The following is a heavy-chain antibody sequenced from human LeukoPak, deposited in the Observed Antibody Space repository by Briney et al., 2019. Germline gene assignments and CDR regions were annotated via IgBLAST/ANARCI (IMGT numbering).Heavy chain of an antibody. CDR3: ARGRHFDSNGYYAAFYFDY. V-gene: IGHV1-2*02. J-gene: IGHJ4*02. CDR1: GYIFRDYY. D-gene: IGHD3-22*01. CDR2: INPDSGGT. Sequence: ASVKVSCKSSGYIFRDYYIHWVRQAPGQGPGWMGGINPDSGGTKDAQKFQGRVTLTRDTSISTAYMELSRLTSDDRAVYYCARGRHFDSNGYYAAFYFDYWGQGTLVTVSS.